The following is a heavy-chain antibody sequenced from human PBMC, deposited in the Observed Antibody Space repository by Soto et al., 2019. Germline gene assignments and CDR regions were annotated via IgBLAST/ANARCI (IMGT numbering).Heavy chain of an antibody. CDR3: AKPIVTTKPGLYFQQ. Sequence: EVQLLESGGDLVQPGGSPRLSCAASGFTFSNYAMAWVRQAPGKGLEWVSAISGSDGSTYNADSVKGRFSISRDNSKNTLFLQMNSLRVEYTALYYCAKPIVTTKPGLYFQQWGQGTLVTVSS. CDR1: GFTFSNYA. CDR2: ISGSDGST. D-gene: IGHD4-17*01. V-gene: IGHV3-23*01. J-gene: IGHJ1*01.